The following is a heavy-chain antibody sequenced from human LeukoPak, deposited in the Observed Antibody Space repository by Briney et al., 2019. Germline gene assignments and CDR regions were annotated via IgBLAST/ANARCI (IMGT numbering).Heavy chain of an antibody. CDR3: AREKSAAATIVRDAFYI. D-gene: IGHD2-15*01. CDR2: INPNSGGT. J-gene: IGHJ3*02. Sequence: ASVKVSCKASGYTFTGYYMHWVRQAPGQGLEWMGWINPNSGGTNYAQKFQGRVTMTGDTSISTAYMELSRLRSDDTAVYYCAREKSAAATIVRDAFYIWSQGTMVTVSS. V-gene: IGHV1-2*02. CDR1: GYTFTGYY.